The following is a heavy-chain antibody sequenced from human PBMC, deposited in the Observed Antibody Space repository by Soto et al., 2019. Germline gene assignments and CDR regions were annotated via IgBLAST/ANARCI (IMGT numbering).Heavy chain of an antibody. Sequence: SETLSLTCTVSGGSISSGDYYCSWIRQPPGKGLEWIGYIYYSGSTYYNPSLKSRVTISVDTSKNQFSLKLSSVTAADTAVYYCARARGARYFDYWGQGTLVTVSS. D-gene: IGHD2-15*01. CDR2: IYYSGST. CDR3: ARARGARYFDY. V-gene: IGHV4-30-4*01. J-gene: IGHJ4*02. CDR1: GGSISSGDYY.